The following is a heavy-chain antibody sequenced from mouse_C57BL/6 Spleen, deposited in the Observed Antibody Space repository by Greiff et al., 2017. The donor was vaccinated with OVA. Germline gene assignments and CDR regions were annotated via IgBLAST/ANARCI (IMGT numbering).Heavy chain of an antibody. D-gene: IGHD4-1*01. CDR3: ARWDLPDFDY. Sequence: QVQLKDSGAELVKPGASVKISCKASGYAFSSYWMNWVKQRPGKGLEWIGQIYPGDGDTNYNGKFKGKATLTADKSSSTAYMQLSSLTSEDSAVYFCARWDLPDFDYWGQGTTLTVSS. V-gene: IGHV1-80*01. J-gene: IGHJ2*01. CDR1: GYAFSSYW. CDR2: IYPGDGDT.